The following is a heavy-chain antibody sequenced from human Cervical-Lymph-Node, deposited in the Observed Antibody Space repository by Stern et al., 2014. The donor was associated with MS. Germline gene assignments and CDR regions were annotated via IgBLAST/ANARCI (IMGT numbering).Heavy chain of an antibody. Sequence: QVQLQQWGAGLLKPSETLSLTCAVYGGSFSGYYWSWIRQPQGKGLEWIGEIYHSGSATYNPSLKSRVTIAVDTSKNQFSLNVSSVTAADTAVYYCARGNWFDPWGQGTRVTVSS. CDR3: ARGNWFDP. V-gene: IGHV4-34*01. CDR2: IYHSGSA. J-gene: IGHJ5*02. CDR1: GGSFSGYY.